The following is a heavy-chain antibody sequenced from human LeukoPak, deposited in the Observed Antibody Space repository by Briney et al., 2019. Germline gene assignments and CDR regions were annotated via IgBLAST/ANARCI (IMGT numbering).Heavy chain of an antibody. CDR1: GASISALY. CDR3: ARDLGYYDSSGYYHAAFDI. Sequence: SETLSLTCAVYGASISALYWGWIRQSPGKGLEWIGYTYYSGRPTYNPSLKSRVTISVDTSKNQFSLKLSSVTAADTAVYYCARDLGYYDSSGYYHAAFDIWGQGTMVTVSS. J-gene: IGHJ3*02. CDR2: TYYSGRP. V-gene: IGHV4-59*11. D-gene: IGHD3-22*01.